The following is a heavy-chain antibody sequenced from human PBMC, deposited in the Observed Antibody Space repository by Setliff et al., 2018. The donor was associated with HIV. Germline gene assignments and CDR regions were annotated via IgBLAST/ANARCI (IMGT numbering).Heavy chain of an antibody. J-gene: IGHJ4*02. Sequence: PEETLSLTCTVSGGLINSHYWNWIRQAPGKGLEWIGCVYYRGGVTYNPSLSSRVTISVDTSKNQFSLSLSSVTAGDTAIYFCARTSRLHPFDYWGQGKLVTVSS. D-gene: IGHD2-21*02. CDR3: ARTSRLHPFDY. V-gene: IGHV4-59*08. CDR1: GGLINSHY. CDR2: VYYRGGV.